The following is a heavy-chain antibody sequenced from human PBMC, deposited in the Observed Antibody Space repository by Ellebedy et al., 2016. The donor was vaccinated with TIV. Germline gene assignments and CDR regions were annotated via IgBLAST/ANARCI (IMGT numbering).Heavy chain of an antibody. CDR3: AKDRIFGDGYWVFDF. CDR2: IVCSGATK. Sequence: GESLKISCVASGFSFSSYALSWVRQAPGNGLEWVSVIVCSGATKYADTVKGRFSITRDNSKSTVDLQMNSLRADDTAIYYCAKDRIFGDGYWVFDFWGQGTVVTIST. D-gene: IGHD5-18*01. CDR1: GFSFSSYA. J-gene: IGHJ4*02. V-gene: IGHV3-23*01.